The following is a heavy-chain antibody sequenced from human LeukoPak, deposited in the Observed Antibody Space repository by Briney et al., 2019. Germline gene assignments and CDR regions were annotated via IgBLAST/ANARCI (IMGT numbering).Heavy chain of an antibody. CDR1: GFTFSSYA. CDR2: ISGSGGST. D-gene: IGHD3/OR15-3a*01. V-gene: IGHV3-23*01. J-gene: IGHJ4*02. CDR3: AKDKGIATLDFDYWGFEY. Sequence: GGSLRLSCAASGFTFSSYAMSWVRQAPGKGLEWVSAISGSGGSTYYADSVKGRFTISRDNSKNTLSLQMNSLRAEDTAVYYCAKDKGIATLDFDYWGFEYWGQGTLVTVSS.